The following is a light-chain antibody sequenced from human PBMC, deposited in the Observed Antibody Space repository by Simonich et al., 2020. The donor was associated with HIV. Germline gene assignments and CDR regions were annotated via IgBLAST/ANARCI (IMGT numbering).Light chain of an antibody. J-gene: IGKJ1*01. CDR3: QQYNNYRT. V-gene: IGKV1-5*03. CDR1: QSVSSW. Sequence: DIQMTQSPSTLSASVGDRVTITCRASQSVSSWVAWYQQKPGKAPKLLIYKASTLWSGVPLRFSGSGFGTEFTLTNSSLQPDDFATYYCQQYNNYRTFGQGTKVEIK. CDR2: KAS.